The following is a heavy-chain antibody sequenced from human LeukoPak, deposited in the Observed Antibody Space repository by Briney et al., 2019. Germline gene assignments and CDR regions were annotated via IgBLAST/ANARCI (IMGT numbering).Heavy chain of an antibody. D-gene: IGHD3-22*01. CDR2: FYHSGNT. CDR1: GYSISSGYY. V-gene: IGHV4-38-2*01. J-gene: IGHJ4*02. Sequence: SETLSLTCAVSGYSISSGYYWGWIRQPPGKGLEWIGSFYHSGNTYYNPSLKSRVTISVDRSKNQFSLKLSSVTAADTAVYYCAVSASGYYYGIDYWGQGTLVTVSS. CDR3: AVSASGYYYGIDY.